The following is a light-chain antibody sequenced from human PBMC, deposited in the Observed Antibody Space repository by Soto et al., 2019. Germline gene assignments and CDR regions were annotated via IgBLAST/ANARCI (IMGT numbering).Light chain of an antibody. CDR3: KQRSNWRVT. J-gene: IGKJ3*01. CDR1: QSVSSY. CDR2: DAS. Sequence: EIVLTQSPATLSLSPGERATLSCRASQSVSSYLAWYQQKPGQAPRLLIYDASNRATGIPARFSGSGSGTDFTLTISSLEPEDFAVYYCKQRSNWRVTFGPGTKVAIK. V-gene: IGKV3-11*01.